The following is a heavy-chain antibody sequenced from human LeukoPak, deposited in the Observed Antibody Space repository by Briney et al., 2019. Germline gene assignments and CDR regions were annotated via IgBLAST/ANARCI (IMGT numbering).Heavy chain of an antibody. CDR2: INYDGSST. CDR1: GFTFNNYW. D-gene: IGHD3-10*01. J-gene: IGHJ4*02. Sequence: GGSLRLSCAVSGFTFNNYWMHWVRQAPGKGLVWVSRINYDGSSTTYADSVKGRFTISRDNAKNTLYLQMNSLRAEDTAVYYCARVTHYFASGSLVIYYFDYWGQGTLVNVSS. V-gene: IGHV3-74*01. CDR3: ARVTHYFASGSLVIYYFDY.